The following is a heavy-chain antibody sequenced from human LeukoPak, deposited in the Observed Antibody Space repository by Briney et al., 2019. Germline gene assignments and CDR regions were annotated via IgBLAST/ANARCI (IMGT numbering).Heavy chain of an antibody. D-gene: IGHD3-10*01. J-gene: IGHJ5*02. Sequence: SETLSLTCTVSGGSISSYYWSWIRQPAGKGLEWIGRIYTSGSTNYNPSLKSRVTMSVDTSKNQFSLKLSSVTAADPAVYYCARDGTKGSYSEKGWFDPWGQGTLVTVSS. CDR1: GGSISSYY. CDR3: ARDGTKGSYSEKGWFDP. CDR2: IYTSGST. V-gene: IGHV4-4*07.